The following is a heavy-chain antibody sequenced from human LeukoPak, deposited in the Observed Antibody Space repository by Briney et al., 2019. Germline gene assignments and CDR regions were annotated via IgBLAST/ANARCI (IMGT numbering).Heavy chain of an antibody. D-gene: IGHD2-15*01. J-gene: IGHJ4*02. CDR3: ARDVAGYCSGGSCYYFDY. Sequence: SETLSLTCTVSGGSISSGTYYWGWIRQPAGKGLEWIGRIYSSGSTNYNPSLKSRVTMSVDTSRNQFSLNLTSVTAADTAIYYCARDVAGYCSGGSCYYFDYWGQGTLVTVSS. CDR2: IYSSGST. V-gene: IGHV4-61*02. CDR1: GGSISSGTYY.